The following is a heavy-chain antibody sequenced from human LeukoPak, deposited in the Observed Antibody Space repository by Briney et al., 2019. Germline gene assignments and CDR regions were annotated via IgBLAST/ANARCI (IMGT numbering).Heavy chain of an antibody. Sequence: GGSLRLSCAASGFTFSAYWMHWVRQAPGKGLVWVSRINNDGSSTTYADSVEGRFTISRDNAKNTVYLQMNSLRAEDTAVYYCARVYSSSSFDYWGQGSLVTVSS. CDR2: INNDGSST. CDR1: GFTFSAYW. CDR3: ARVYSSSSFDY. D-gene: IGHD6-6*01. V-gene: IGHV3-74*01. J-gene: IGHJ4*02.